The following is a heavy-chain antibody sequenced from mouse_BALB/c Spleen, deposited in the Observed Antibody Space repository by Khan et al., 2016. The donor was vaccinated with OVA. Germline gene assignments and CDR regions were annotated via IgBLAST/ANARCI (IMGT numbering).Heavy chain of an antibody. CDR2: INTYTGEP. Sequence: QIQLVQSGPELKKPGETVKISCKASGYTFTNYGMNWVKQAPGKGLKWMGWINTYTGEPTYADDFKGRFAFSLETSASTTYLQINNLKNEDTATYFCARTGWYFDVWGAGTTVTVSS. CDR1: GYTFTNYG. J-gene: IGHJ1*01. D-gene: IGHD4-1*01. CDR3: ARTGWYFDV. V-gene: IGHV9-3-1*01.